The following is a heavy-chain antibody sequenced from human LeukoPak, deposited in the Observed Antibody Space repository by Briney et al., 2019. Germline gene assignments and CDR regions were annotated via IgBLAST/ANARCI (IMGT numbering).Heavy chain of an antibody. D-gene: IGHD6-19*01. CDR3: ARDGRSGWHYFDH. Sequence: ASVKVSFKASGYSFTDYYTHWVRQAPGQGLEWMGCINPNSGGTNYAQKFQGRVTMTRDTSINTAYVELSSLRSDDTAVYYCARDGRSGWHYFDHWGQGTLVTVSS. CDR1: GYSFTDYY. J-gene: IGHJ4*02. V-gene: IGHV1-2*02. CDR2: INPNSGGT.